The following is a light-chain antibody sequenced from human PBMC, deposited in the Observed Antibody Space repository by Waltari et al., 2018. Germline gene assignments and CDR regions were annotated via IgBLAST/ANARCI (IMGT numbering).Light chain of an antibody. J-gene: IGKJ2*01. CDR1: QTLSKNY. V-gene: IGKV3-20*01. CDR2: GAS. CDR3: QQYGSSVLYT. Sequence: IVLTQSPGTLSLSPGESATLSCRASQTLSKNYLAWYQQKPGQAPRLLIYGASSRAAVIPDRVSGSVSGTYFTLTISRLEPDDFAMYYCQQYGSSVLYTFGQGTKLEIK.